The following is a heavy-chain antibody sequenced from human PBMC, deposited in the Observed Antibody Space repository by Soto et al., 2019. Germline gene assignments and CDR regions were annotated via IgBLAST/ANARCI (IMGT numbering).Heavy chain of an antibody. J-gene: IGHJ4*02. CDR3: ARGGMPGSSWEWYFDY. V-gene: IGHV1-69*01. CDR2: IIPIFGTA. Sequence: QVQLVQSGAEVKKPGSSVKVSCKASGGTFSSYAISWVRQAPGQGLEWMGGIIPIFGTANYAQKFQGRVTITADESTSTAYKELSSLRSEDTAVYYCARGGMPGSSWEWYFDYWGQGTLVTVSS. CDR1: GGTFSSYA. D-gene: IGHD6-13*01.